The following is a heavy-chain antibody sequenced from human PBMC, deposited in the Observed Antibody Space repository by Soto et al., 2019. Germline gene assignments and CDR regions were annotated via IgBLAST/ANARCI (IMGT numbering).Heavy chain of an antibody. J-gene: IGHJ3*02. CDR3: GRSSARIATLRGPSNAFDI. CDR1: GGSISSSSYY. CDR2: MYYSGST. V-gene: IGHV4-39*01. D-gene: IGHD6-6*01. Sequence: QLQLQESGPGLVKPSETLSLTCTVSGGSISSSSYYWGWLRQPPGKGLEWIGSMYYSGSTYYNASLKSRVTISVDTSKNQFSLKVTFVTAADTAVYYCGRSSARIATLRGPSNAFDIWGQGTMVTVSS.